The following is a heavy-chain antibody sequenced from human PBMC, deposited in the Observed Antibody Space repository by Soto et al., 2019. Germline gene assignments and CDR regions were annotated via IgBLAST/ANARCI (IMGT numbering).Heavy chain of an antibody. Sequence: QVQLQQWGAGLLKPSETLSLTCAVYGGSFSGYYWSWIRQPPGKGLEWIGEINHSGSTNYNPSLKGRATVSVDTSKNRFSLKLSSVTAADTAVYYCAGYGQQLPDYWGQGTLVTVSS. V-gene: IGHV4-34*01. CDR1: GGSFSGYY. J-gene: IGHJ4*02. CDR2: INHSGST. D-gene: IGHD6-13*01. CDR3: AGYGQQLPDY.